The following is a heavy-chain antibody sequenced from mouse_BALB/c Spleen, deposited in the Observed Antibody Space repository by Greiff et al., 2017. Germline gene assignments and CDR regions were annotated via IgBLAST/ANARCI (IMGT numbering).Heavy chain of an antibody. CDR1: GYTFTDYA. CDR3: ARSTMITTSFAY. CDR2: ISTYYGDA. J-gene: IGHJ3*01. Sequence: VQLQQSGAELVRPGVSVKISCKGSGYTFTDYAMHWVKQSHAKSLEWIGVISTYYGDASYNQKFKGKATMTVDKSSSTAYMELARLTSEDSAIYYCARSTMITTSFAYWGQGTLVTVSA. V-gene: IGHV1S137*01. D-gene: IGHD2-4*01.